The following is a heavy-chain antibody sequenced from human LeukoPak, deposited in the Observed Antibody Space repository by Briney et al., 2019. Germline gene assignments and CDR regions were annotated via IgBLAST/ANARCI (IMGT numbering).Heavy chain of an antibody. J-gene: IGHJ3*02. CDR2: IYTSGST. CDR1: GGSISSYY. Sequence: PSQTLSLTCTVSGGSISSYYWSWIRQPAGKGLEWIGRIYTSGSTNYNPSLKSRVTMSVDTSKNQFSLKLSSVTAADTAVYYCARAFPFDDYGDPDAFDIWGQGTMVTVSS. V-gene: IGHV4-4*07. D-gene: IGHD4-17*01. CDR3: ARAFPFDDYGDPDAFDI.